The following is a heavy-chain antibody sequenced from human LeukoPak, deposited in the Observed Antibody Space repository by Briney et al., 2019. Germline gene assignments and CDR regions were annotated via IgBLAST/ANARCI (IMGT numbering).Heavy chain of an antibody. V-gene: IGHV3-23*01. J-gene: IGHJ6*03. Sequence: GGSLRLSCAASGFTFSSYAMSWVRQAPGKGLEWVSAISGSGGSTYYADSVKGRFTISRDNSKNTLYLQMNSLRAEDTAVYYCAKATDYSNYYYYYYMDVWGKGTTVTVSS. CDR2: ISGSGGST. CDR3: AKATDYSNYYYYYYMDV. D-gene: IGHD4-11*01. CDR1: GFTFSSYA.